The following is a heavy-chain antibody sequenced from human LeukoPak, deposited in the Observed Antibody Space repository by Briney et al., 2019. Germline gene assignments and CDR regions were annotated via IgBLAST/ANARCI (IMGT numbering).Heavy chain of an antibody. CDR3: ARGATYYYDSSGYSPYYFDY. J-gene: IGHJ4*02. Sequence: SQTLSLTCTVSGGSISSGGYYWSWIRQHPGKGLEWIGYIYYSGSTYYNPSLKSRVTISVDTSKSQFSLKLSSVTAADTAVYYCARGATYYYDSSGYSPYYFDYWGQGTLVTVSS. CDR1: GGSISSGGYY. D-gene: IGHD3-22*01. CDR2: IYYSGST. V-gene: IGHV4-31*03.